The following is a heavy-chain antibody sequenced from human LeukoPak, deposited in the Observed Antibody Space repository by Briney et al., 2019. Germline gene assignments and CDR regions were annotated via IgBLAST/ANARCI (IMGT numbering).Heavy chain of an antibody. V-gene: IGHV4-30-2*01. CDR1: GASMSSGGYS. J-gene: IGHJ4*02. CDR2: IYRDGST. Sequence: SETLSLTCAVSGASMSSGGYSWSWTRQPPGKGLEWIGYIYRDGSTSYNPSLKSRLTISVDLSKNQFSLKLSSVTAADTAAYYCGRGSVAGTGLFDHWGQGILVTVSS. D-gene: IGHD1-1*01. CDR3: GRGSVAGTGLFDH.